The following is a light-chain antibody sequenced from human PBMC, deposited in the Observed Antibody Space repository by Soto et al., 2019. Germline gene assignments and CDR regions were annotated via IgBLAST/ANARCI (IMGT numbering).Light chain of an antibody. CDR1: QTVNIY. CDR2: AAS. V-gene: IGKV1-39*01. Sequence: DLQMTQSPSSLSASVGDRVTITCRASQTVNIYLSWYQQKPGKAPKLLIYAASFLQTGVPSRFSGSGSGTDFTLTISSLQPADFATYSCQQTYNTPWTFGQGTQVDIK. J-gene: IGKJ1*01. CDR3: QQTYNTPWT.